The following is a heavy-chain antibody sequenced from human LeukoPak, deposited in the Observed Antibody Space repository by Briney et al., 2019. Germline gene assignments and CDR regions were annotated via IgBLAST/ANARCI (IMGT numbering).Heavy chain of an antibody. J-gene: IGHJ4*02. CDR3: ARDGARDSWSGPGDY. CDR2: IIPILGIA. Sequence: ASVKVSCKASGGTFSSYTISWVRQAPGQGLEWMGRIIPILGIANYAQKLQGRVTITADKSTSTAYMELSSLRSEDTAVYYCARDGARDSWSGPGDYWGQGTLVTVSS. V-gene: IGHV1-69*04. D-gene: IGHD3-3*01. CDR1: GGTFSSYT.